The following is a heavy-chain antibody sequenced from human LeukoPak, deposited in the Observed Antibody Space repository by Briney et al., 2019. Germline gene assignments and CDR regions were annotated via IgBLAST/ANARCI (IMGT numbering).Heavy chain of an antibody. CDR3: ARGRITMTSFDY. CDR1: GGSFSGYY. J-gene: IGHJ4*02. Sequence: SETLSLTCAVYGGSFSGYYWSWIRQPPGKGLEWIGEINHSGSTNYNPSLKSRVTISVDTPKNQFSLKLSSVTAADTAVYYCARGRITMTSFDYWGQGTLVTVSS. CDR2: INHSGST. V-gene: IGHV4-34*01. D-gene: IGHD3-22*01.